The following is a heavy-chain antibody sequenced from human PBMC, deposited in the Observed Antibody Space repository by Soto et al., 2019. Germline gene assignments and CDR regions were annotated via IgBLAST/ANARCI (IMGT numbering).Heavy chain of an antibody. V-gene: IGHV1-69*02. CDR2: IIPILGIA. D-gene: IGHD6-6*01. CDR3: ARGPRVLAPIHSFFDF. Sequence: SVKVSCKASGGTFSSYTISWVRQAPGQGLEWMGRIIPILGIANYAQKFQGRVTITADKSTSTAYMELSSLRSEDTAVYYCARGPRVLAPIHSFFDFWGQGTLVTVSS. J-gene: IGHJ4*02. CDR1: GGTFSSYT.